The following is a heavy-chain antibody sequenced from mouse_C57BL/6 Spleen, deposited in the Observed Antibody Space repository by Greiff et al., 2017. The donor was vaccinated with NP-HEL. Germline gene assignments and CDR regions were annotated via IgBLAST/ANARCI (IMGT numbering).Heavy chain of an antibody. D-gene: IGHD2-1*01. V-gene: IGHV1-7*01. CDR1: GYTFTSYW. Sequence: QVQLKQSGAELAKPGASVKLSCKASGYTFTSYWMHWVKQRPGQGLEWIGYIYPSSGYTKYNQKFKDKATLTADKSSSTAYVQLSSLTYEDYAVYYYDIYYDAMDYWGQGTSVTVSS. J-gene: IGHJ4*01. CDR3: DIYYDAMDY. CDR2: IYPSSGYT.